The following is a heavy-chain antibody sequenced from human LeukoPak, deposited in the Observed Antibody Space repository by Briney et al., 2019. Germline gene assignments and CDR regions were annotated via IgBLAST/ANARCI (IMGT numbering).Heavy chain of an antibody. J-gene: IGHJ4*02. CDR1: GSSISSSSYY. D-gene: IGHD3-22*01. Sequence: ASETLSLTCTVSGSSISSSSYYWGWIRQPPGKGLEWIGSIYYSGSTYYNPSLKSRVTISVGTSKNQFSLKLSSVTAADTAVYYCARDGPIWYYYDCSGYYGSFDYWGQGTLVTVSS. CDR3: ARDGPIWYYYDCSGYYGSFDY. CDR2: IYYSGST. V-gene: IGHV4-39*02.